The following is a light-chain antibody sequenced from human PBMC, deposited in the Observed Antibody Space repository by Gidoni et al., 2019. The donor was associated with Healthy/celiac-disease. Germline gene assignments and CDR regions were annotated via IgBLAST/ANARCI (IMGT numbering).Light chain of an antibody. J-gene: IGKJ1*01. Sequence: VSTQSPGTLSLSAGERATLSCRASHSVSSSYLAWYQQKPGQAPRLLIYGASSRATGIPDRFSGSGSGTDFTLTISRLEPEDFAVYYCQQYGSSLTWTFGQGTKVEIK. CDR1: HSVSSSY. CDR3: QQYGSSLTWT. CDR2: GAS. V-gene: IGKV3-20*01.